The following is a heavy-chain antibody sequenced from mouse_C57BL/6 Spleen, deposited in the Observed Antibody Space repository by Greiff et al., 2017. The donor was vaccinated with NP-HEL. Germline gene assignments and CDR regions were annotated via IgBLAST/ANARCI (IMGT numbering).Heavy chain of an antibody. CDR1: GYTFTDYE. V-gene: IGHV1-15*01. CDR2: IDPDTGGP. D-gene: IGHD2-5*01. CDR3: TTYSKLGYFDV. Sequence: QVQLQQSGAELVRPGASVTLSCKASGYTFTDYEMHWVKQTPLHGLEWIGAIDPDTGGPAYNQTFKGKAILNADKSSSTAYMELRSLTSEDSAVYYGTTYSKLGYFDVWGTGTTVTVSS. J-gene: IGHJ1*03.